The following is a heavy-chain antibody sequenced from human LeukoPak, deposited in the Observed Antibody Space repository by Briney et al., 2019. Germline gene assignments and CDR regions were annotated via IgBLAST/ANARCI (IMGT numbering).Heavy chain of an antibody. D-gene: IGHD2-2*01. CDR1: GFTVSSNY. CDR3: AREYCSSTSCRSDAFDI. J-gene: IGHJ3*02. CDR2: IYSCGST. Sequence: GGSLRLSCAASGFTVSSNYMSWVRQSPGKGLEWVSIIYSCGSTYYADSVKGRFTISRDNSKNTLYLQMNSLRAEDTAVYYCAREYCSSTSCRSDAFDIWGQGTMVTVSS. V-gene: IGHV3-53*01.